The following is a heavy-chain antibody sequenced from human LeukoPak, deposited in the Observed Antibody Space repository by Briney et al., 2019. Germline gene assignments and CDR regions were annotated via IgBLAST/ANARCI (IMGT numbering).Heavy chain of an antibody. CDR3: AKISGRPHPIYYYYYYMDV. CDR2: LRYDGSNK. J-gene: IGHJ6*03. D-gene: IGHD3-10*01. Sequence: PGRSLRLFCAASGLTFSSYGMHWARQAPGKGLEWVAFLRYDGSNKYYADSVKGRFTISRDNSKNTLYLQMNSLRAEDTAVYYCAKISGRPHPIYYYYYYMDVWGKGTTVTVSS. CDR1: GLTFSSYG. V-gene: IGHV3-30*02.